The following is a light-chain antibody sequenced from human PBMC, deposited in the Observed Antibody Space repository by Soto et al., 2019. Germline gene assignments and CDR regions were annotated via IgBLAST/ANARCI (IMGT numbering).Light chain of an antibody. V-gene: IGLV1-44*01. Sequence: QSVLTQPPSASGTPGQRVTISCSGSISNIGSNTGNWYQQFPGTAPKLLIYSDNQRPSGVPDRFSGDNSGTSASLAISGPQSEDEDDYYCPTLDGSLSALVVGGGTKLTVL. CDR1: ISNIGSNT. J-gene: IGLJ3*02. CDR3: PTLDGSLSALV. CDR2: SDN.